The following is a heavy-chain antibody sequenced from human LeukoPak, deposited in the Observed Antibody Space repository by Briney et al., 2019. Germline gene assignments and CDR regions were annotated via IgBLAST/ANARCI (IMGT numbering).Heavy chain of an antibody. Sequence: GESLRLSCAASGFTFSSYWMHWVRQAPGKGLVWVSRINSDWSRTSYADFVKGRFTISRDNAKNTLYLQMNSLRAEDTAVYYCVELTSMVEHYWGQGTLVTVS. J-gene: IGHJ4*02. CDR1: GFTFSSYW. V-gene: IGHV3-74*01. CDR3: VELTSMVEHY. D-gene: IGHD3-10*01. CDR2: INSDWSRT.